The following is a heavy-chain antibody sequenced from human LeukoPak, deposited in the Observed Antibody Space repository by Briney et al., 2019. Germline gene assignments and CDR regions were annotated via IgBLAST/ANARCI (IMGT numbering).Heavy chain of an antibody. Sequence: SETLSLTCTVSGGSISSYYWSWIRQPAGKGLEWIGRIYTSGSTNYNPSLKSRVTMSVDTSKNQFSLKLSSVTAADTAVYYCARQYDFWSGYYEDYWGQGILVTVSS. D-gene: IGHD3-3*01. CDR1: GGSISSYY. CDR3: ARQYDFWSGYYEDY. V-gene: IGHV4-4*07. CDR2: IYTSGST. J-gene: IGHJ4*02.